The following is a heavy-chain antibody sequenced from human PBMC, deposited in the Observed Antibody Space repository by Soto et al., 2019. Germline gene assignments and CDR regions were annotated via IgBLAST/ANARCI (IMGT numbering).Heavy chain of an antibody. J-gene: IGHJ5*02. V-gene: IGHV3-33*01. CDR3: ARDRGFGGGHSLDGVFWFDP. CDR2: IWYDGSNK. D-gene: IGHD3-10*01. Sequence: QVQLVESGGGVVQPGRSLRLSCAASGFTFSSYGMYWVRQAPGKGLEWVAVIWYDGSNKYYADSVQGRFTISRDNSKNTVYLQMKSLRAEETAVYYCARDRGFGGGHSLDGVFWFDPWGQGTLVTVSS. CDR1: GFTFSSYG.